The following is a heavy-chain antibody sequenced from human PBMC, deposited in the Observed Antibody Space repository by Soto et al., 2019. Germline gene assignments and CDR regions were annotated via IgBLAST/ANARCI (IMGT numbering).Heavy chain of an antibody. Sequence: ASVKVSCKVSGYTLTELSMHWVRQAPGKGLEWMGGFDPEDGETIYAQKFQGRVTMTEDTSTDTAYMELSSLRSEDTAVYYCATFPGDYDLLGAFDIWGQGTMVTVSS. CDR1: GYTLTELS. CDR2: FDPEDGET. CDR3: ATFPGDYDLLGAFDI. J-gene: IGHJ3*02. D-gene: IGHD4-17*01. V-gene: IGHV1-24*01.